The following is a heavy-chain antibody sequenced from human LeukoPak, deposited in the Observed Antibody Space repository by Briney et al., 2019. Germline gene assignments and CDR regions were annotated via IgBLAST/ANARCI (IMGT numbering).Heavy chain of an antibody. CDR1: GGSISSSSYY. Sequence: PSETLSLTCSVSGGSISSSSYYWAWIRQPPGKGLEWIGSISYSGRTSYNPSLKSRVTISVDSSKNQFSLKLSSVTAADTAVYYCARVSRGYSGYQDFDYWGQGTLVTVSS. CDR2: ISYSGRT. J-gene: IGHJ4*02. V-gene: IGHV4-39*07. D-gene: IGHD5-12*01. CDR3: ARVSRGYSGYQDFDY.